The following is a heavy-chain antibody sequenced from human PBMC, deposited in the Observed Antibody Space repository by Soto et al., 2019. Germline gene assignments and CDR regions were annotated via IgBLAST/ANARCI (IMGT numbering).Heavy chain of an antibody. CDR1: GFTFDDYA. CDR2: ISWNSGSI. J-gene: IGHJ4*02. Sequence: EVQLVESGGGLVQPGRSLRLSCAASGFTFDDYAMHWVRQAPGKGLEWVSGISWNSGSIGYADSVNGRFTISRDNAKNSLYLQMNSLSAEDTALYYCAKDRGLVVSGYVDYWGQGTLVTVSS. D-gene: IGHD6-19*01. CDR3: AKDRGLVVSGYVDY. V-gene: IGHV3-9*01.